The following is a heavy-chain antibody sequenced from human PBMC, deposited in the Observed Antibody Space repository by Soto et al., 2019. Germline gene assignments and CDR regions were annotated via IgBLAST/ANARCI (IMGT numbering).Heavy chain of an antibody. J-gene: IGHJ4*02. V-gene: IGHV5-51*03. CDR2: IYPGDSDT. CDR3: ARKDIAGNSVDF. CDR1: GYSFTTYW. Sequence: GESLKISCKAAGYSFTTYWIGGVRQMPGKGLEWMGIIYPGDSDTRYSPSFQGQVTISADKSISTAYLQWSSLTASDSAMFYCARKDIAGNSVDFCGQGTLVTVSS. D-gene: IGHD6-13*01.